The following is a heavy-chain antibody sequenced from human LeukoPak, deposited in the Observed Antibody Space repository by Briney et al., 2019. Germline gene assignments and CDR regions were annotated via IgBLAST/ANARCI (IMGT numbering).Heavy chain of an antibody. CDR3: ARDRSSSWRGGFDP. D-gene: IGHD6-13*01. V-gene: IGHV3-66*01. Sequence: GGSLRLSCAASGFTVSSNYMSWVRQAPGKGLEWVSVIYSGGSTYYADSVKGRFTISRDNSKNTLYPQMNSLRAEDTAVYYCARDRSSSWRGGFDPWGQGTLVTVSS. CDR1: GFTVSSNY. CDR2: IYSGGST. J-gene: IGHJ5*02.